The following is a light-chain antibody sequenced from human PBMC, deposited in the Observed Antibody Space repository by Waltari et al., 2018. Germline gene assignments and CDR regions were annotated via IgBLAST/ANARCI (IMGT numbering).Light chain of an antibody. CDR1: SSDIGYYDY. Sequence: QSALTQPASVSGSPGQSITISCTGTSSDIGYYDYVSWYQQHPGKAPKLIIYDVSERPSGVSNRFSGSKSGNTASLTISGLRAEDEADYYCSSFTSTNTLLFGGGTKLTVL. CDR3: SSFTSTNTLL. CDR2: DVS. J-gene: IGLJ2*01. V-gene: IGLV2-14*03.